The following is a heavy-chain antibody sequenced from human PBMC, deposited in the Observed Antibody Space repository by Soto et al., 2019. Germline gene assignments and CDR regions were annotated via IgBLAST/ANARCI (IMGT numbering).Heavy chain of an antibody. CDR1: GGSISSSSYY. CDR3: ASQTRVKYGDPRYYYYYGMDV. D-gene: IGHD4-17*01. CDR2: IYYSGST. Sequence: PSETLSLTCTVSGGSISSSSYYWGWIRQPPGKGLEWIGSIYYSGSTYYNPSLKSRVTISVDTSKNQFSLKLSSVTAADTAVYYCASQTRVKYGDPRYYYYYGMDVWGQGTTVTVSS. J-gene: IGHJ6*02. V-gene: IGHV4-39*01.